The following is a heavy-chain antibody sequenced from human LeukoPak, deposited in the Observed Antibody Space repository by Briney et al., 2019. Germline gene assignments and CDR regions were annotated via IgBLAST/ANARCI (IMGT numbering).Heavy chain of an antibody. V-gene: IGHV4-61*01. Sequence: SETLSLTCTVSGGSISSTFYYWGWIRQPPGKGLEWIGYIHYSGSTYYNPSLTSRVTISIDTSKNQFSLRLSSVTAADTAVYYCAREGSRDFWSGPVYYFDYWGQGTLVTVSS. D-gene: IGHD3-3*01. CDR1: GGSISSTFYY. CDR2: IHYSGST. J-gene: IGHJ4*02. CDR3: AREGSRDFWSGPVYYFDY.